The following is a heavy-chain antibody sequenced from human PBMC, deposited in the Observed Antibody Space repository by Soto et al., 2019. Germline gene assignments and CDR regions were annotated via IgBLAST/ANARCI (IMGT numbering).Heavy chain of an antibody. J-gene: IGHJ4*02. CDR3: AKDESAGYYYFDY. Sequence: PGGSLRLSCAASGFTFSNYAMSWVRQAPGKGLEWVSVISNNGGSTYYADSVKGRFTISRDNSKNTLYLQMNSLRAEDTAVYYCAKDESAGYYYFDYWGQGTLVTVPS. D-gene: IGHD3-9*01. CDR2: ISNNGGST. CDR1: GFTFSNYA. V-gene: IGHV3-23*01.